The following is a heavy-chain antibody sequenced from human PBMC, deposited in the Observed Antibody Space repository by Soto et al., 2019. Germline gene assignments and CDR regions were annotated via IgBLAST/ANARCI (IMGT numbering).Heavy chain of an antibody. CDR2: IKSKTDGGTT. J-gene: IGHJ4*02. CDR1: GFTFSNAW. D-gene: IGHD3-3*01. V-gene: IGHV3-15*01. CDR3: TTAAYDFWSGYQPESDY. Sequence: AGGSLRLSCAASGFTFSNAWMSWVRQAPGKGLEWVGRIKSKTDGGTTDYAAPVKGRFTISRDDSKNTLYLQMNSLKTEDTAVYYCTTAAYDFWSGYQPESDYWGQGTLVTVSS.